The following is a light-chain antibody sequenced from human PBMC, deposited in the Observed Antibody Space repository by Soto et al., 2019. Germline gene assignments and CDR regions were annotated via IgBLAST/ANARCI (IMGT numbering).Light chain of an antibody. CDR1: SSDVGGYNF. J-gene: IGLJ1*01. V-gene: IGLV2-14*03. CDR3: GSYTSSSTHV. Sequence: QSALTQPASVSGSPGPSITISCTGTSSDVGGYNFVSWYQQHPGKVPKLMIFDVNRRPSGVSDRFSGSKSGNTASLTISGRQAEDEGDYYCGSYTSSSTHVFGSGTKLTVL. CDR2: DVN.